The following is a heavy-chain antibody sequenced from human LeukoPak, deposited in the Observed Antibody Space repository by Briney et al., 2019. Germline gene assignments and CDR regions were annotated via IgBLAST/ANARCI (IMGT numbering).Heavy chain of an antibody. CDR3: ARDNYDILTGYYYYYMDV. J-gene: IGHJ6*03. D-gene: IGHD3-9*01. CDR2: IIPIFGTA. Sequence: SVKVSCKASGGTFSSYAISWVRQAPGQGLEWMGGIIPIFGTANYAQKFQGRVTITTDESTSTAYMELSSLRSEDTAVYYCARDNYDILTGYYYYYMDVWGKGTTVTVSS. V-gene: IGHV1-69*05. CDR1: GGTFSSYA.